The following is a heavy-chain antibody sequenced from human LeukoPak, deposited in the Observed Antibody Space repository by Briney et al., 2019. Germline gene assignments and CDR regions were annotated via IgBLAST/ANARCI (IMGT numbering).Heavy chain of an antibody. CDR1: GFTFSSYA. D-gene: IGHD3-22*01. V-gene: IGHV3-23*01. Sequence: QAGGSLRLSCAASGFTFSSYAMSWVRQAPGKGLEWVSAISGSGGSTYYADSVKGRFTISRDNSKNTLYLQMNSLRAEDTAVYYCAKGTRYYYDSSGYISDYYYYMDVWGKGTTVTASS. CDR2: ISGSGGST. CDR3: AKGTRYYYDSSGYISDYYYYMDV. J-gene: IGHJ6*03.